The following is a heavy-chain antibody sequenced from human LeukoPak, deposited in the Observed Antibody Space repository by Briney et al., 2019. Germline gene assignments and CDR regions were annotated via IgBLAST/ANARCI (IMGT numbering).Heavy chain of an antibody. V-gene: IGHV4-39*02. D-gene: IGHD3-22*01. CDR2: IYHSGST. CDR3: ARDRGYYDSSGPLYYFDY. CDR1: GGSITSSSYY. Sequence: PSETLSPTCTVSGGSITSSSYYWGWIRQPPGKGLEWIGTIYHSGSTYYNPSLKSRVTISVDTSKNQFSLKLSSVTAADTAVYYCARDRGYYDSSGPLYYFDYWGQGTLVTVSS. J-gene: IGHJ4*02.